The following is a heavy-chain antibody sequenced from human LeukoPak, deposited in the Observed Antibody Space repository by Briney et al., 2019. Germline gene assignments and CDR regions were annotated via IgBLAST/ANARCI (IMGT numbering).Heavy chain of an antibody. CDR2: ISSSSTI. Sequence: PGGSLRLSCAASGFTFSSYSMNWVRQAPGKGLEWVSYISSSSTIYYADSVKGRFTISRDNAKNSLYLQMNSLRAEDTAVYYCVDSSGSHWGQGTLVTVSS. CDR3: VDSSGSH. J-gene: IGHJ4*02. D-gene: IGHD6-19*01. CDR1: GFTFSSYS. V-gene: IGHV3-48*04.